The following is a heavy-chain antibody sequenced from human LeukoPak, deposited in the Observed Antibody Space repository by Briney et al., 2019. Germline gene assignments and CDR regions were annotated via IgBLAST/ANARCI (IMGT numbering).Heavy chain of an antibody. CDR1: GGSISSSSYY. V-gene: IGHV4-39*01. D-gene: IGHD1-26*01. CDR2: IYYSGST. Sequence: PSDTLSLTCTVSGGSISSSSYYWGWIRQPPGKGLEWIGSIYYSGSTYYNPSLKSRVTISVDTSKNQFSLKLSSVTAADTAVYYCARQYSGSYPYYFDYWGQGTLVTVSS. CDR3: ARQYSGSYPYYFDY. J-gene: IGHJ4*02.